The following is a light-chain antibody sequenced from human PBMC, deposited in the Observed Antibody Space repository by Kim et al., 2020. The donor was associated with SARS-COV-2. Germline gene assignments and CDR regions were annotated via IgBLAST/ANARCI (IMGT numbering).Light chain of an antibody. CDR3: CSFAGSGTWV. V-gene: IGLV2-23*02. J-gene: IGLJ3*02. Sequence: QSALTQPASVSGSPGQSITISCTGASSDVGSYDFVSWYQQHPGKAPKLMIYEVTKRPSGVSHRFSGSKSGNTASLTISGLQAEDEADYYCCSFAGSGTWVFGGGTQLTVL. CDR1: SSDVGSYDF. CDR2: EVT.